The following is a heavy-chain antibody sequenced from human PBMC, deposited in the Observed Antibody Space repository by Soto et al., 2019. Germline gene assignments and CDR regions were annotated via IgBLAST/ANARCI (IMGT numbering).Heavy chain of an antibody. Sequence: QVQLVQSGAEVKKPGSSVKVSCKASGGTFSSYTISWVRQAPGQGLEWMGRIIPILGIANYAQKFQGRVTITADKSTSTAYMELSSLRSEDTAVYYCARAGRGYSGYDSNYWCQGTLVTVSS. V-gene: IGHV1-69*02. CDR1: GGTFSSYT. CDR2: IIPILGIA. CDR3: ARAGRGYSGYDSNY. D-gene: IGHD5-12*01. J-gene: IGHJ4*02.